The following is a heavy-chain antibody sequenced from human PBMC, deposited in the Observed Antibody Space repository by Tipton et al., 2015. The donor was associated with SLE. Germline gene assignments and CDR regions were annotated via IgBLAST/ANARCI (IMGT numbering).Heavy chain of an antibody. J-gene: IGHJ3*02. Sequence: SLRLSCAASGFTFSNYWMSWVRQAPGKGLEWVANIKQDGSEMYYVDSVKGRFTISRDNAKNSLYLQMNSLRAEDTAVYYRAGGDFFDIWGQGTMVTVSS. D-gene: IGHD2-21*01. CDR2: IKQDGSEM. V-gene: IGHV3-7*04. CDR3: AGGDFFDI. CDR1: GFTFSNYW.